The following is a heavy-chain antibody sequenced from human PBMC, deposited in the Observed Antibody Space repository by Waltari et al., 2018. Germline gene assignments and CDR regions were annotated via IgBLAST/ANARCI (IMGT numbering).Heavy chain of an antibody. V-gene: IGHV3-49*04. Sequence: EVQLVESGGGLVQPGRSLRLSCTASGFTFGDYAMSWVRQAPGKGLEWVGFIRSKAYGGTTEYAASVKGRFTISRDDSKSIAYLQMNSLKTEDTAVYYCTRVLRQQLVLRGGAFDIWGQGTMVTVSS. D-gene: IGHD6-13*01. CDR1: GFTFGDYA. CDR3: TRVLRQQLVLRGGAFDI. J-gene: IGHJ3*02. CDR2: IRSKAYGGTT.